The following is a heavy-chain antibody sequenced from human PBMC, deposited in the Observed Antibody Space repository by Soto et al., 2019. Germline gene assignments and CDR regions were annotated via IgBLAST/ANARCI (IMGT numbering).Heavy chain of an antibody. CDR2: ITYDGSNK. D-gene: IGHD3-10*01. J-gene: IGHJ4*02. Sequence: GGSLRLSCQASGFNFDNYGMHWVRQAPGKGLEWVAVITYDGSNKYYADSVKGRFTISRDNSKNTLSLHLNTLKPEDTAVYYCARGWVHSDYWGQGTLVTVSS. CDR1: GFNFDNYG. CDR3: ARGWVHSDY. V-gene: IGHV3-30*03.